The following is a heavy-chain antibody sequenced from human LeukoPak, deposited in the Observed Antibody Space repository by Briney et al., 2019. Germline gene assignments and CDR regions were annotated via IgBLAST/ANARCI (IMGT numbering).Heavy chain of an antibody. V-gene: IGHV4-61*02. J-gene: IGHJ6*03. CDR2: IYTSGST. CDR1: GGSISSGSYY. Sequence: SQTLSLTCTVSGGSISSGSYYWNWIRPPAGKGLEWIGRIYTSGSTNYNPSLKSRVTISVDTSKNQFSLKLISVTAADTAVYYCASFLVGAPGGYYYHYVRVGGKGTTVTISS. D-gene: IGHD1-26*01. CDR3: ASFLVGAPGGYYYHYVRV.